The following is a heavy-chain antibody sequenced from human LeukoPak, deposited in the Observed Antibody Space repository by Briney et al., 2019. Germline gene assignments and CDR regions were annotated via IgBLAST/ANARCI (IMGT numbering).Heavy chain of an antibody. J-gene: IGHJ5*02. V-gene: IGHV4-4*07. CDR2: INTSGST. Sequence: PSETLSLTCTVSGGSISSYYWTWIRQSAGKGLEWIGRINTSGSTNYNPSLRSRVTMSVNTSKNQFSLNLTSVAAADTAVYSCAREGGDPRWLDPWGQGTLVTVSS. CDR1: GGSISSYY. CDR3: AREGGDPRWLDP. D-gene: IGHD6-25*01.